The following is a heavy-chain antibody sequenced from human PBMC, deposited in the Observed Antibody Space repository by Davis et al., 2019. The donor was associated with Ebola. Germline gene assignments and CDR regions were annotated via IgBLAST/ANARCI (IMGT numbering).Heavy chain of an antibody. J-gene: IGHJ5*02. CDR1: GGSISSSSYY. CDR3: ARGGFLWFGELSANWFDP. Sequence: SETLSLTCTVSGGSISSSSYYWGWIRQPPGKGLEWIGSIYYSGSTYYNPSLKSRVTISVDTSKNPFSLKLSSVTAADTAVYYCARGGFLWFGELSANWFDPWGQGTLVTVSS. CDR2: IYYSGST. D-gene: IGHD3-10*01. V-gene: IGHV4-39*01.